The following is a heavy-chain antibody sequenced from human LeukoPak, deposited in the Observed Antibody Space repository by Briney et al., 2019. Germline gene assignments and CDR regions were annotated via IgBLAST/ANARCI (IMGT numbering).Heavy chain of an antibody. CDR1: GFTFSSYA. CDR3: AKFSPYGGNSY. V-gene: IGHV3-30-3*02. Sequence: GGSLRLSCAASGFTFSSYAMHWVRQAPGKGLEWVAVISYDGSNKYYADSVKGRFTISRDNSKNTLYLQMNSLKVEDTALYYCAKFSPYGGNSYWGQGTLVTVSS. CDR2: ISYDGSNK. J-gene: IGHJ4*02. D-gene: IGHD4-23*01.